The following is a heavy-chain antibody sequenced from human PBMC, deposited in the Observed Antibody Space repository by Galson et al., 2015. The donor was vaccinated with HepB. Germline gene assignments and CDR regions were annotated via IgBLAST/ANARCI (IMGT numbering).Heavy chain of an antibody. D-gene: IGHD6-13*01. Sequence: SVKVSCKASGYTFTSYAMHWVRQAPGQRLEWMGWVNAGNGNTKYSQKFQGRVTITRDTSASTAYMELSSLRSEDTAVYYCARHSSAAAPQSNWFDPWGQGTLVTVSS. V-gene: IGHV1-3*01. CDR2: VNAGNGNT. CDR3: ARHSSAAAPQSNWFDP. J-gene: IGHJ5*02. CDR1: GYTFTSYA.